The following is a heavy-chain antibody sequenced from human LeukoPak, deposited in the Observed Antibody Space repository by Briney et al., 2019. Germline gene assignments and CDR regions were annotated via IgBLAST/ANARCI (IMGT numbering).Heavy chain of an antibody. V-gene: IGHV3-30*14. J-gene: IGHJ4*02. CDR3: ARDRAMATTYYFDY. CDR2: ISYDGSNK. D-gene: IGHD5-24*01. CDR1: GFTFSSYA. Sequence: GGFLRLSCAASGFTFSSYAMHWVRQAPGKGLEWVAVISYDGSNKYYADSVKGRFTISRDNSKNTLYLQMNSLRAEDTAVYYCARDRAMATTYYFDYWGQGTLVTVSS.